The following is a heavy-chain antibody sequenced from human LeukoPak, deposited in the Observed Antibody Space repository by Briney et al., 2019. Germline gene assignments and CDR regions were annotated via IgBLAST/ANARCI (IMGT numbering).Heavy chain of an antibody. CDR1: GYTLTELS. D-gene: IGHD3-10*01. CDR3: ATGLYYYGSGSSPFDY. CDR2: FNPEDGET. J-gene: IGHJ4*02. Sequence: ASVKVSCKVSGYTLTELSMHWVRQAPGKGLEWMGGFNPEDGETIYAQKFQGRVTMTEDTSTDTAYMELSSLRSEDTAVYYCATGLYYYGSGSSPFDYWGQGTLVTVSS. V-gene: IGHV1-24*01.